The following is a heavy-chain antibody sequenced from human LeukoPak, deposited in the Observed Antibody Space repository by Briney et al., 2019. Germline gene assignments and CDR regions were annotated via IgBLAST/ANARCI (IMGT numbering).Heavy chain of an antibody. J-gene: IGHJ4*02. CDR1: GYTFTSYG. D-gene: IGHD3-9*01. Sequence: GASVKVSCKASGYTFTSYGISWVRQAPGQGLEWMGWISAYTGNTNFAQKLQGRVTMTTDTSTRTAYMELRRLRSDDTAVYYCARDPKYFDWLPPLDYWGQGTLVTVSS. V-gene: IGHV1-18*01. CDR2: ISAYTGNT. CDR3: ARDPKYFDWLPPLDY.